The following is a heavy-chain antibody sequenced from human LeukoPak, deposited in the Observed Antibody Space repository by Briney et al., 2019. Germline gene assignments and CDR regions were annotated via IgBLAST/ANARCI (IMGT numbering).Heavy chain of an antibody. Sequence: TGGALRLSCAASGFTFRSYAMSWVRQAPGKGLGWVSGISGSGGSTYYADSVKGRFTISRDNSKNTLYLQMNSLRAEDTAVYYCAKHYQLLRTYFDYWGQGTLVTVSS. CDR1: GFTFRSYA. D-gene: IGHD2-2*01. J-gene: IGHJ4*02. V-gene: IGHV3-23*01. CDR3: AKHYQLLRTYFDY. CDR2: ISGSGGST.